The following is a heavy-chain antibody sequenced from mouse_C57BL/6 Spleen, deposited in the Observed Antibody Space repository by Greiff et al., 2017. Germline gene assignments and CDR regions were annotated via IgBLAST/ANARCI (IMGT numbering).Heavy chain of an antibody. D-gene: IGHD4-1*02. CDR3: ARERSTGTKDY. Sequence: EVHLVESGGGLVKPGGSLKLSCAASGFTFSSYAMSWVRQTPEKRLEWVATISDGGSYTYYPDNVKGRFTISRNNANNNLYLQMSHLKAEDTAMYYFARERSTGTKDYWGQGTTLTVSS. CDR1: GFTFSSYA. CDR2: ISDGGSYT. V-gene: IGHV5-4*01. J-gene: IGHJ2*01.